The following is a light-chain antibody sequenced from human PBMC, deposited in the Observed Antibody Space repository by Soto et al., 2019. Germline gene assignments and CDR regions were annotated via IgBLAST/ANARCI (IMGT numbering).Light chain of an antibody. Sequence: QSALTEPASVSLSPGQSITISCTGTSSDVGGYNYVSWYQQHPGKAPKLMIYEVSNRPSGVSNRFSGSKSGNTASLTISGLQAEDEADYYCSSYTSSSRYVFGTGTKVTVL. CDR3: SSYTSSSRYV. CDR1: SSDVGGYNY. V-gene: IGLV2-14*01. J-gene: IGLJ1*01. CDR2: EVS.